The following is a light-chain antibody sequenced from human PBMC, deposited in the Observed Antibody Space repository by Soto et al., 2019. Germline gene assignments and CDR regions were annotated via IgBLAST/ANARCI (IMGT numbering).Light chain of an antibody. CDR2: DAS. V-gene: IGKV3-11*01. CDR3: LET. CDR1: QSISNH. J-gene: IGKJ2*01. Sequence: DIVLTQSPATLSLSPGERATLSCRASQSISNHLAWYQKKPGQAPRLLIYDASNRATGIPARFSGSGSGTDFTLTISSLEPEDFAVYYSLETSGQGTKLEIK.